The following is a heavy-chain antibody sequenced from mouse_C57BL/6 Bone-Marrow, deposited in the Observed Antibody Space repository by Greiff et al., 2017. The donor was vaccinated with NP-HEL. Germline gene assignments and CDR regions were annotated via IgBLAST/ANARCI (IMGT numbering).Heavy chain of an antibody. CDR2: IDPNSGGT. D-gene: IGHD2-10*01. CDR1: GYTFTSYW. Sequence: QVQLQQPGAELVKPGASVKLSCKASGYTFTSYWMHWVKQRPGRGLEWIGRIDPNSGGTKYNEKFKSKATLTVDKPSSTACMQRSSLTPEDSAVYYCARGAYSLYCEYWGPGTTLTVSP. V-gene: IGHV1-72*01. J-gene: IGHJ2*01. CDR3: ARGAYSLYCEY.